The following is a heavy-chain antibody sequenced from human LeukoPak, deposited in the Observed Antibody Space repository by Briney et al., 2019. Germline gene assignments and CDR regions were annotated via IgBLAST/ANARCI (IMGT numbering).Heavy chain of an antibody. CDR3: ARMHYYDSSGLNWFDP. V-gene: IGHV1-8*01. D-gene: IGHD3-22*01. J-gene: IGHJ5*02. Sequence: GASVKVSCKASGYTFTSYDINWARQATGQGLEWMGWMNPNSGNTGYAQKFQGRVTMTGDTSISTAYMELSSLRSDDTAVYYCARMHYYDSSGLNWFDPWGQGTLVTVSS. CDR1: GYTFTSYD. CDR2: MNPNSGNT.